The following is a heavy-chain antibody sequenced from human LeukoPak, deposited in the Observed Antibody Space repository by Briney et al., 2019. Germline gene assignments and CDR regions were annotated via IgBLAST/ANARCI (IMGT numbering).Heavy chain of an antibody. D-gene: IGHD3-3*01. CDR2: IIPIFGTA. CDR1: GYTFTSYY. J-gene: IGHJ4*02. CDR3: ARLVSGFGYYDFWSGYYYFDY. Sequence: SVKVSCKASGYTFTSYYMHWVRQAPGQGLEWMGGIIPIFGTANYAQKFQGRVTITADESTSTAYMELSSLRSEDTAVYYCARLVSGFGYYDFWSGYYYFDYWGQGTLVTVSS. V-gene: IGHV1-69*13.